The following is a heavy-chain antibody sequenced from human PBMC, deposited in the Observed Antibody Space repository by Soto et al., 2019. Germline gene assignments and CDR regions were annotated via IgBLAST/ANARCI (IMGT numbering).Heavy chain of an antibody. CDR2: IKSKTDGGTT. J-gene: IGHJ6*02. CDR3: TTGFENHYYYYYGMDV. CDR1: GFTFSNAW. V-gene: IGHV3-15*07. Sequence: GGSLRLSCAASGFTFSNAWMNWVRQAPGKGLEWVGRIKSKTDGGTTDYAAPVKGRFTISRDDSKNTLYLQMNSLKTEDTAVYYCTTGFENHYYYYYGMDVWGQGTTVTVSS.